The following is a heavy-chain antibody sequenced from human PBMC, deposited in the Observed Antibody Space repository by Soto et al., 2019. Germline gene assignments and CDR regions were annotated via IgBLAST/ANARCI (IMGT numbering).Heavy chain of an antibody. D-gene: IGHD3-3*01. CDR2: IDSSSKTI. Sequence: PGGSLRLSCAASGFTFSRYSMNWVRQAPGKGLEWLSYIDSSSKTIYYADSVKGRFIISRDNAKNSLYLQMNSLRDEDTAVYYCARGGVVTIFGDSWGQGTLVTVSS. CDR1: GFTFSRYS. J-gene: IGHJ4*02. CDR3: ARGGVVTIFGDS. V-gene: IGHV3-48*02.